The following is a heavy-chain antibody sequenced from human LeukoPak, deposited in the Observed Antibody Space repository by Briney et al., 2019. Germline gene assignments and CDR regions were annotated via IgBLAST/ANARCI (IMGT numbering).Heavy chain of an antibody. CDR1: GFTFSSHW. D-gene: IGHD2-15*01. CDR3: ARDVRGGLRD. Sequence: GGSLTLSCAVSGFTFSSHWMHWVRQAPGQGQVWVSRMNSDGSSTSYADPVKGSFTISRDNAKNTLYLQINSLRAEGTAVYYCARDVRGGLRDWGQGTLVTVSS. CDR2: MNSDGSST. V-gene: IGHV3-74*01. J-gene: IGHJ4*02.